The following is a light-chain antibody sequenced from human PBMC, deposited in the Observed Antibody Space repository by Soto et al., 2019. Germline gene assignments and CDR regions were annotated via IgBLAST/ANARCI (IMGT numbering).Light chain of an antibody. Sequence: QSVLTQPPSASGTPGQRVTISCSGSSSNIGSNYVYWYQQLPGTAPKLLIYRNNQRPPAGPHRFSGSPSGTSAALAISGLRSADEADYYCAAWDDGLRGVVFGGGTKLTVL. CDR2: RNN. CDR1: SSNIGSNY. V-gene: IGLV1-47*01. J-gene: IGLJ2*01. CDR3: AAWDDGLRGVV.